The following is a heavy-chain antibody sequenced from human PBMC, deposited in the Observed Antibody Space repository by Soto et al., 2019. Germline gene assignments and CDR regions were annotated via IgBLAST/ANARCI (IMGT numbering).Heavy chain of an antibody. J-gene: IGHJ5*02. Sequence: SETLSLTCAVYDGSFSWYYWNWIRQPPGKGLEWIGEINHSGSTNYNPSLKSRVTLSVDTSKNQFSLKLSSVTAADTAVYYCARGLPIIVVVPPARGWFDPWGQGTLVTVSS. D-gene: IGHD2-2*01. CDR3: ARGLPIIVVVPPARGWFDP. CDR2: INHSGST. V-gene: IGHV4-34*01. CDR1: DGSFSWYY.